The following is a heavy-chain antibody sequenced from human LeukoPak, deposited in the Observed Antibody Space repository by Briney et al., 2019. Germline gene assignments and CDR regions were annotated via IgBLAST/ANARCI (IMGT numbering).Heavy chain of an antibody. CDR3: ARQLAALLDY. V-gene: IGHV4-59*08. CDR2: IYYSGST. D-gene: IGHD2-15*01. Sequence: SETLSLICTVAGGSISSYYWSWIRQPPGKGLEWIGYIYYSGSTNYNPSLKSRVTISVDTSKNQFSLKLSSVTAADTAVYYCARQLAALLDYWGQGTLVTVSS. CDR1: GGSISSYY. J-gene: IGHJ4*02.